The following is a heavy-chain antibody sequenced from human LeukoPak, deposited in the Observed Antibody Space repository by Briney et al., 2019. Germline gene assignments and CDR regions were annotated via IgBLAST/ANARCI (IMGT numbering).Heavy chain of an antibody. CDR1: GFTFSSYA. J-gene: IGHJ6*02. Sequence: GGSLRLSCAASGFTFSSYAMSWVRQAPGKGLEWVPAISGSGGSTYYADSVKGRFTISRDNSQDTLYLQMNGLRAEDTAVYYCAKAPRAAAGTYNGMDVWGQGTTVTVSS. D-gene: IGHD6-13*01. V-gene: IGHV3-23*01. CDR3: AKAPRAAAGTYNGMDV. CDR2: ISGSGGST.